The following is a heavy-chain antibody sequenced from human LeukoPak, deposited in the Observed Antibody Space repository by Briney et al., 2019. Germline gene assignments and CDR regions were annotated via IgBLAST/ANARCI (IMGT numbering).Heavy chain of an antibody. CDR3: AKDVGCSSTSCYRGYSDY. D-gene: IGHD2-2*01. V-gene: IGHV3-23*01. J-gene: IGHJ4*02. Sequence: GGSLRLSCAVSGLNFKFYAMSWVRQAPGKGLEWVSGISGRGDSADYADSVKGRFTISRDNSKNTLYLQMNSLRAEDTAVYYCAKDVGCSSTSCYRGYSDYWGQGTLVTVSS. CDR1: GLNFKFYA. CDR2: ISGRGDSA.